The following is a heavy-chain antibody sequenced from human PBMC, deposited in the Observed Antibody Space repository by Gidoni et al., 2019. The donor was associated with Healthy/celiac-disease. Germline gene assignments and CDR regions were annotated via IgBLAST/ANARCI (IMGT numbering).Heavy chain of an antibody. V-gene: IGHV2-5*01. J-gene: IGHJ4*02. CDR2: IYWNDDK. Sequence: QITLKESGPTLVKPTQTRTLICPFSGFSLSTSGVGVGWIRQPPGKAREWLALIYWNDDKRYSPSLKSRLTITKDTSKNQVVLTMTNMDPVDTATYYCAHVRAPLTMIVVVFDYWGQGTLVTVSS. D-gene: IGHD3-22*01. CDR1: GFSLSTSGVG. CDR3: AHVRAPLTMIVVVFDY.